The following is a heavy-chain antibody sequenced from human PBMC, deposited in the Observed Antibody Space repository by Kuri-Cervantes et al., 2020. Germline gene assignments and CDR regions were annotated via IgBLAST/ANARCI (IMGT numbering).Heavy chain of an antibody. CDR2: ISAYNGDT. J-gene: IGHJ4*02. V-gene: IGHV1-18*04. Sequence: ASVKVSCKASGYTFTYRYLHWVRQAPGQGLEWMGWISAYNGDTNYAQKLQGRVTMTTDTSTSTAYMELSRLRSDDTAVYYCARGPYCSGGSCYSQFDYWGQGTLVTVSS. CDR3: ARGPYCSGGSCYSQFDY. D-gene: IGHD2-15*01. CDR1: GYTFTYRY.